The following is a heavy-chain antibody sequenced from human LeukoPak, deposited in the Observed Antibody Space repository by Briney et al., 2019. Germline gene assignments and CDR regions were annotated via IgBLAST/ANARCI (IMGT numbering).Heavy chain of an antibody. J-gene: IGHJ6*02. V-gene: IGHV3-30-3*01. CDR1: GFTFSSYA. Sequence: GRSLRLSCAASGFTFSSYAMHWVRQAPGKGLEWVAVISYGGSNKYYADSVKGRFTISRDNSKNTLYLQMNSLRAEDTAVYYCAAAPGQGYGMDVWGQGTTVTVSS. CDR2: ISYGGSNK. CDR3: AAAPGQGYGMDV.